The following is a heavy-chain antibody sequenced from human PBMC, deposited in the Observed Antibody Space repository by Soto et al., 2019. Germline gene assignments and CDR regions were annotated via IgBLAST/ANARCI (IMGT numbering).Heavy chain of an antibody. Sequence: QVQLVQSGAELKKPGSSVKVSCKASGGTFSSFGISWVRQAPGQGLEWMGGIIPVFGRPNYAHRFRGRLTNTSDESTNTGYMELIDQRSEDTAVYYSAREGSGYNFWGQGTQVTVSS. J-gene: IGHJ4*02. D-gene: IGHD5-18*01. V-gene: IGHV1-69*01. CDR2: IIPVFGRP. CDR1: GGTFSSFG. CDR3: AREGSGYNF.